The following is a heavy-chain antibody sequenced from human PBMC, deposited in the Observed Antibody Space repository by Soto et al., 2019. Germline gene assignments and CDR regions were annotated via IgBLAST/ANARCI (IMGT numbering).Heavy chain of an antibody. V-gene: IGHV3-23*01. D-gene: IGHD3-22*01. CDR1: GFTFSCYA. CDR2: ISGSGGST. CDR3: AKEGITMIVVVPYYFDY. Sequence: GGSLRLSCAASGFTFSCYAMSWVRQAPGKGLKWVSAISGSGGSTYYADSVKGRFTISRDNSKNTLYLQMNSLRAEDTAVYYCAKEGITMIVVVPYYFDYWGQGTLVTVSS. J-gene: IGHJ4*02.